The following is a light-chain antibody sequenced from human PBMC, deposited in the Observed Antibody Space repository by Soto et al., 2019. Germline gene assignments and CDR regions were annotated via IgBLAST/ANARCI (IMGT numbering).Light chain of an antibody. J-gene: IGLJ3*02. V-gene: IGLV2-11*01. CDR1: SSDVGSYDY. Sequence: QSALIQPPSVSGSPGQSVTISCTGTSSDVGSYDYVSWYQQHPGTVPKPMIYNVNTQPSGVSDRFSGSKSGNTASLTISGLQAEDEADYYCCSHTSSVTWVFGGGTKVTVL. CDR3: CSHTSSVTWV. CDR2: NVN.